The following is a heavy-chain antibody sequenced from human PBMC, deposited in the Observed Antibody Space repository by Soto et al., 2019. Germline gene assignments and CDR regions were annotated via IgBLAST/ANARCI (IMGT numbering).Heavy chain of an antibody. CDR2: ISSSSSYI. D-gene: IGHD3-3*01. Sequence: GGSLRLSCAASGFTFSSYSMNWVRQAPGKGLEWVSSISSSSSYIYYADSVKGRFTISRDNAKNSLYLQMNSLRAEDTAVYYCARSPIYDFWCAYVYYYYGMDVWGQGTTVTVSS. V-gene: IGHV3-21*01. CDR3: ARSPIYDFWCAYVYYYYGMDV. J-gene: IGHJ6*02. CDR1: GFTFSSYS.